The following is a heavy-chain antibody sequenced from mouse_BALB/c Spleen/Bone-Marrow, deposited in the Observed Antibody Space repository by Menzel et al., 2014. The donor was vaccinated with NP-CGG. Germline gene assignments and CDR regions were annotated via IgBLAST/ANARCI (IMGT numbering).Heavy chain of an antibody. CDR3: ARGITTGYFDY. V-gene: IGHV1-54*01. Sequence: VQLQQSGAELVRPGTSVKVSCKASGYAFTNYLIEWVKQRPGQGLEWIGVINPGSGGTNYNEKFKSKATLTADKSSSTAYMQLSSLTSDDSAVYFCARGITTGYFDYWGQGTTLTVSS. J-gene: IGHJ2*01. CDR2: INPGSGGT. D-gene: IGHD1-1*01. CDR1: GYAFTNYL.